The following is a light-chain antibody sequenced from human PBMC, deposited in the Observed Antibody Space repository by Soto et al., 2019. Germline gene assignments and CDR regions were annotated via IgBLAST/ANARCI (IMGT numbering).Light chain of an antibody. CDR2: GAS. CDR3: QQSYSAQWT. CDR1: QSVSTY. Sequence: DIQMTQSPSSLSASLGDRATITCRASQSVSTYLNWYQQKPGKAPKLLIYGASSLQSGVPARFSGSGFGTIFNFTIDSLQPEDFATYYCQQSYSAQWTFGQGTRVEFK. V-gene: IGKV1-39*01. J-gene: IGKJ1*01.